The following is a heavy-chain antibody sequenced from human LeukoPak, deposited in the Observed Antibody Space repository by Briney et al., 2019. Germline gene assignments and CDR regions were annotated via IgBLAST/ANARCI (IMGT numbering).Heavy chain of an antibody. V-gene: IGHV3-23*01. CDR1: GFTFSSYA. D-gene: IGHD3-3*01. J-gene: IGHJ4*02. CDR2: ISGSGGST. CDR3: AKGSFLEWLSSGYYFDY. Sequence: GGSLRLSCAASGFTFSSYAMSWVRQAPGKGLEWVSAISGSGGSTYYADSVKGRFTISRDNSKNTLYLQMNSLRAEDTAVYYCAKGSFLEWLSSGYYFDYWGQGTLVTVSS.